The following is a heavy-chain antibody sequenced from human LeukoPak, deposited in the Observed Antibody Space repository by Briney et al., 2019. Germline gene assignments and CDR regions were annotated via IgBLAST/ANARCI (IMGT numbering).Heavy chain of an antibody. V-gene: IGHV3-74*01. CDR3: ARDAYTTTSNWLDP. CDR1: GFTLSNYW. D-gene: IGHD4-17*01. CDR2: ITGDGSDI. J-gene: IGHJ5*02. Sequence: GGSLRLSCKASGFTLSNYWMHWVRQAPGKGLVWVSRITGDGSDIACADSVKGRFTVSRDDAKNTLFLQMNSLRVEDTAIYYCARDAYTTTSNWLDPWGQGTLVTVSS.